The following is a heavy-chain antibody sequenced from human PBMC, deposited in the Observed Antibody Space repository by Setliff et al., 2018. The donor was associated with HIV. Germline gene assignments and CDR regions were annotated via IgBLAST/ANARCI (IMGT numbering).Heavy chain of an antibody. CDR3: AKPLTQWGVSPYHYAVDV. CDR2: IGGSTGST. J-gene: IGHJ6*02. CDR1: GFAFDNSC. D-gene: IGHD1-26*01. Sequence: SCAASGFAFDNSCMTWVRQAPGKGLEWVSAIGGSTGSTYYADSVKGRFTISADNSKNTLYLQMNSLRAEDTAVYYCAKPLTQWGVSPYHYAVDVWGQGTTVTVSS. V-gene: IGHV3-23*01.